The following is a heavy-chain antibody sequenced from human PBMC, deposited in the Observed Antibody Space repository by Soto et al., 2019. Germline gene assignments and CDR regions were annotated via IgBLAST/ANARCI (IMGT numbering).Heavy chain of an antibody. CDR3: ARESHHYDSNWFDP. Sequence: SETLSLTCTVSGGSISSYYWSWIRQPPGKGLEWIGYIYYSGSTNYNPSLKSRVTISVDTSKNQFSLKLSSVTAADTAVYYCARESHHYDSNWFDPWGQGTLVTV. CDR2: IYYSGST. CDR1: GGSISSYY. J-gene: IGHJ5*02. D-gene: IGHD3-3*01. V-gene: IGHV4-59*01.